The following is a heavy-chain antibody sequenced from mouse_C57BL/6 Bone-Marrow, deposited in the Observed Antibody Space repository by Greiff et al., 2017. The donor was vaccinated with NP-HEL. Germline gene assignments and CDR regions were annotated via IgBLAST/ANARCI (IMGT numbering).Heavy chain of an antibody. CDR2: ISSGGDYI. Sequence: EVKLMESGEGLVKPGGSLKLSCAASGFTFSSYAMSWVRQTPEKRLEWVAYISSGGDYIYYADTVKGRFTISRDNARNTLYLQMSSLKSEDTAMYYCTRDTYYYGSDYYAMDYWGQGTSVTVSS. CDR1: GFTFSSYA. CDR3: TRDTYYYGSDYYAMDY. D-gene: IGHD1-1*01. J-gene: IGHJ4*01. V-gene: IGHV5-9-1*02.